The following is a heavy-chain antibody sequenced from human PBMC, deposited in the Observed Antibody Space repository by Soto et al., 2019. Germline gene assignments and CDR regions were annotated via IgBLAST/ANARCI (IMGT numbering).Heavy chain of an antibody. D-gene: IGHD3-22*01. CDR2: INPNSGGT. V-gene: IGHV1-2*04. CDR1: GYTFTGYY. CDR3: ARVSSGYSYYNGMDV. J-gene: IGHJ6*02. Sequence: ASVKVSCKASGYTFTGYYMHWVRQAPGQGLEWMGWINPNSGGTNYAQKFQGWVTMTRDTSISTAYMELSRLRSDDTAVYYCARVSSGYSYYNGMDVWGQGTTVTVSS.